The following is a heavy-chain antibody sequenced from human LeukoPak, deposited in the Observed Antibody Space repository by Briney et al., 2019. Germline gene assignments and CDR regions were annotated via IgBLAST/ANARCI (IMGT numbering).Heavy chain of an antibody. D-gene: IGHD2-15*01. CDR2: IIPIFGTA. CDR3: ARDKGSGGYYFDY. V-gene: IGHV1-69*01. CDR1: GGTFSSYA. J-gene: IGHJ4*02. Sequence: ASVKVSCKASGGTFSSYAINWVRQAPGQGLEWMGGIIPIFGTANYAQKFQGRVTITADESTSTAYMELSSLRSEDTAVYYCARDKGSGGYYFDYWGQGTLVTVSS.